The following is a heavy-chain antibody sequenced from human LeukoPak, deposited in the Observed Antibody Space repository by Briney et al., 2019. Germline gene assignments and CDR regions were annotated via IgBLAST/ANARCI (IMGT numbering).Heavy chain of an antibody. V-gene: IGHV3-23*01. Sequence: GGSLRLSCAASGFTVSSNYMSWVRQAPGKGLEWVSAISGSGGSTYYADSVKGRFTISRDNSKNTLYLQMNSLRAEDTAVYYCAKDPYDYVWGSYRYLGPVFDYWGQGTLVTVSS. D-gene: IGHD3-16*02. CDR1: GFTVSSNY. J-gene: IGHJ4*02. CDR2: ISGSGGST. CDR3: AKDPYDYVWGSYRYLGPVFDY.